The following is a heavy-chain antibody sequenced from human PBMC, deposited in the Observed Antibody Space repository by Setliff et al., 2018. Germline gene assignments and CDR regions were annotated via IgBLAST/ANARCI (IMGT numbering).Heavy chain of an antibody. CDR2: ISPYTGNT. CDR1: GYTFSDYG. D-gene: IGHD2-8*01. J-gene: IGHJ4*02. CDR3: LRLVRYCTTIACHRTLGEEV. Sequence: ASVKVSCKASGYTFSDYGISWVRQAPGQGLEWVGWISPYTGNTYYAPRLQDRVTLTADTSTNTAYMELRSLISDDTAIYYCLRLVRYCTTIACHRTLGEEVWGQGTLVTVSS. V-gene: IGHV1-18*01.